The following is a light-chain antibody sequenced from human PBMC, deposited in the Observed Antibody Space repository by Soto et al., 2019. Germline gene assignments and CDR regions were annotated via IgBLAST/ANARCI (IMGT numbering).Light chain of an antibody. V-gene: IGKV1-33*01. CDR3: QQDDNSPLT. CDR2: DAS. CDR1: QDISNY. Sequence: DIQMTQSPSSLSASVDDRVTITCQASQDISNYLNWYQQKPGKAPKLLIYDASNLETGVPSRFSGSGSGTDFTFTISSLQPEDIATYYCQQDDNSPLTFGGGTKVDIK. J-gene: IGKJ4*01.